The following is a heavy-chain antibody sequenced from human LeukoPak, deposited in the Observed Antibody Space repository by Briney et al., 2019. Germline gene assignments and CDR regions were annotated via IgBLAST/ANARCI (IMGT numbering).Heavy chain of an antibody. J-gene: IGHJ4*02. CDR2: IRNDGVTR. CDR3: ATDGPYAYSFAF. D-gene: IGHD3-16*01. Sequence: GESLRLSCAVSGFSLTTNNMHWVRQPPGKGLEWVAFIRNDGVTRYTDSVRGRSTISRDTSNDTLYLQMSSLRAEDTAVYYCATDGPYAYSFAFWGQGTLVTVSS. V-gene: IGHV3-30*02. CDR1: GFSLTTNN.